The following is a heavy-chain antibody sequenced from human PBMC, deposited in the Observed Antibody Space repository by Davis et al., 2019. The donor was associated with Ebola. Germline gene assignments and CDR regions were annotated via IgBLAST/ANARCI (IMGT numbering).Heavy chain of an antibody. CDR2: TSYDGSNK. J-gene: IGHJ4*02. Sequence: GGSLRLSCAASGFIFSSYAMHWVRQAPGKGLEWVAVTSYDGSNKNYADSVKGRFTISRDNSKNTLYLQMNSLRAEDTAVYYCTKANIPKMTTVSGFDYWGQGTLVTVSS. V-gene: IGHV3-30-3*01. CDR1: GFIFSSYA. CDR3: TKANIPKMTTVSGFDY. D-gene: IGHD4-11*01.